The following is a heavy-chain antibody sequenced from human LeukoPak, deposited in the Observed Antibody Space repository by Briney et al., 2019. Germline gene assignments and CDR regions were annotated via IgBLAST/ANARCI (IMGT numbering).Heavy chain of an antibody. CDR3: ARPKKGGVFGVIMGGGVDV. CDR2: INPNRGGT. Sequence: ASVKVSCKASGYTFTGYYIHWVRQAPGQGLEWMGWINPNRGGTNYALKFQGRVSMTRDTSISSAYMELSRLRSDDTAVYYCARPKKGGVFGVIMGGGVDVWGQGTTVTVSS. D-gene: IGHD3-3*01. J-gene: IGHJ6*02. V-gene: IGHV1-2*02. CDR1: GYTFTGYY.